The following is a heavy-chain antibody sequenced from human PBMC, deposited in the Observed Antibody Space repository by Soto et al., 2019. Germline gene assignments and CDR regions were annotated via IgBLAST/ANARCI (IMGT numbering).Heavy chain of an antibody. CDR1: GYTFTSYY. V-gene: IGHV1-46*01. D-gene: IGHD3-10*01. CDR3: ARDKGRYYGSGRIPYYYCGMDV. J-gene: IGHJ6*02. Sequence: ASVKVSCKASGYTFTSYYMHWVRQAPGQGLEWMGIINPSGGSTSYAQKFQGRVTMTRDTSTSTVYMELSSLRSEDTAVYYCARDKGRYYGSGRIPYYYCGMDVWGQGTTVTVSS. CDR2: INPSGGST.